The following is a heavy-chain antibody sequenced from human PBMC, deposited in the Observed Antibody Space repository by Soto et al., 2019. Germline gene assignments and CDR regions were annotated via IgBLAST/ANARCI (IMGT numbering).Heavy chain of an antibody. CDR2: ISGSGGST. D-gene: IGHD3-3*01. J-gene: IGHJ6*02. Sequence: EVQLLESGGGLVQPGGSLRLSCAASGFTFSSYAMSWVRQAPGKGLEWVSAISGSGGSTYYADSVKGRFTISRDNSKNTLYLQMKSLRAEDTAVYYCAKPSIAYDFWSSYEAGMDVWGQGTTVTVSS. CDR3: AKPSIAYDFWSSYEAGMDV. CDR1: GFTFSSYA. V-gene: IGHV3-23*01.